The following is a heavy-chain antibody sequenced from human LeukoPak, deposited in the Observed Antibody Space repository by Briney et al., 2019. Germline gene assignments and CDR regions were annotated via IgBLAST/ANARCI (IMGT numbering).Heavy chain of an antibody. J-gene: IGHJ6*03. Sequence: GGSLRLSCAASGFTFSSYEMNWVRQAPGKGLEWVSYISSSGSTIYYADSVKGRFTISRANAKNSLYLQMNSLRAEDTAVYYCARLSLDSGSYYSYYYYMDVWGKGTTVTISS. D-gene: IGHD1-26*01. CDR1: GFTFSSYE. CDR3: ARLSLDSGSYYSYYYYMDV. V-gene: IGHV3-48*03. CDR2: ISSSGSTI.